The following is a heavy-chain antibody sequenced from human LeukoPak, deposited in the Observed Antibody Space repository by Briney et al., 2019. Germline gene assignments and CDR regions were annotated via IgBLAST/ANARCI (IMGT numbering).Heavy chain of an antibody. Sequence: PGGSLRLSCAASGFTFDDYAMHWVRQAPGKGLEWVSGISWNSGSRGYADSVKGRFTISRDNAKNSLYLQMNSLRAEDTALYYCAAGNALVSYFYGLDVWGQGTTVTVSS. J-gene: IGHJ6*02. CDR3: AAGNALVSYFYGLDV. CDR2: ISWNSGSR. D-gene: IGHD1-14*01. CDR1: GFTFDDYA. V-gene: IGHV3-9*01.